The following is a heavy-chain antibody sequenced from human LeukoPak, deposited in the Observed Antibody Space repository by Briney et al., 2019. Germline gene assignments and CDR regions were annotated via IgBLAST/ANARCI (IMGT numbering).Heavy chain of an antibody. J-gene: IGHJ5*02. Sequence: GGSLRLSCVVSGFTFNAYGMHWVRQAPGKGPEWVAFIRYDATNNSYADSVKGRFTISRDNSKKTLYLQMNSLKPEDTAIYYCAEELTIQDWFDPWGQGTLVTVSS. D-gene: IGHD1-1*01. V-gene: IGHV3-30*02. CDR2: IRYDATNN. CDR1: GFTFNAYG. CDR3: AEELTIQDWFDP.